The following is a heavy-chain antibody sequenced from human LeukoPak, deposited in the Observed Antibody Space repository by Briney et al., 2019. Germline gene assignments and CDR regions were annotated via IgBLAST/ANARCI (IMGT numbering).Heavy chain of an antibody. CDR2: INPSGRI. CDR1: GGSFSGYH. CDR3: ARGRQEVSMIVVVMTAVSYYLDV. V-gene: IGHV4-34*01. J-gene: IGHJ6*03. D-gene: IGHD3-22*01. Sequence: PSETLSLTCAVYGGSFSGYHWTWIRQAPGKGLEWIGEINPSGRISYNPSLKSRLTISVDASKNQFSLNLRSLTAADTAVYYCARGRQEVSMIVVVMTAVSYYLDVWGKGTTVTVS.